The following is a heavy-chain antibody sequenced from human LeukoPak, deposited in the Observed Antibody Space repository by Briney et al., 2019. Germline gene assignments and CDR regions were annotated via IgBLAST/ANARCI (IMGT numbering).Heavy chain of an antibody. D-gene: IGHD2-2*01. J-gene: IGHJ4*02. V-gene: IGHV1-69*02. CDR2: IIPTLGIA. CDR1: GGTFSSYT. CDR3: ASARWGQYCSSTSCPPDY. Sequence: SVKVSCKASGGTFSSYTISWVRQAPGQGLEWMGRIIPTLGIANYAQKFQGRVTITADKSTSTAYMELSSLRSEDTAVYDCASARWGQYCSSTSCPPDYWGQGTLVTVSS.